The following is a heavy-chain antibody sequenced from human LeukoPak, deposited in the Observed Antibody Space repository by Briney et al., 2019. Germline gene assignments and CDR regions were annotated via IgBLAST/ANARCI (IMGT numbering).Heavy chain of an antibody. CDR1: GFTFSNAW. J-gene: IGHJ4*02. D-gene: IGHD2-15*01. Sequence: GGSLRLXCAASGFTFSNAWMSWVRLAPGKGLEWVGRIKSKTDGGTTDYAAPVKGRFTISRDDSKNTLYLQMNSLKTEDTAVYYCTTGQVGDIVVVVASYWGQGTLVTVSS. CDR2: IKSKTDGGTT. V-gene: IGHV3-15*01. CDR3: TTGQVGDIVVVVASY.